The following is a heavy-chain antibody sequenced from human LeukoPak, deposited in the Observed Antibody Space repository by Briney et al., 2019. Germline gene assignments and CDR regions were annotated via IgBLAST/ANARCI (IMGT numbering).Heavy chain of an antibody. Sequence: SETLSLTCSVSGYSISSGPYWGWIRQPPGQGLEWIASIYLGGTTYYTPSLKSRVTISVDTSKNQLSLRLSSVTAADTAVYYCATNWSDFDYWGPGTLVTASS. J-gene: IGHJ4*02. CDR3: ATNWSDFDY. V-gene: IGHV4-38-2*01. CDR1: GYSISSGPY. D-gene: IGHD1-1*01. CDR2: IYLGGTT.